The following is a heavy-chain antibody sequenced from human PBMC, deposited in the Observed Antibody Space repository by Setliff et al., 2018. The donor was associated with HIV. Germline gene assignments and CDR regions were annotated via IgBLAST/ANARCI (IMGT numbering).Heavy chain of an antibody. D-gene: IGHD6-19*01. CDR2: IQQHGSEI. Sequence: PGGSLRLSCAASGYTFSSDWMAWVRQCPGKGLEWVANIQQHGSEIHYVASVEGRFTISRDNAKNSLYLQMNSLRAEDTAVYYCANMQWASNAWYSFDYWGQGALVTVSS. CDR3: ANMQWASNAWYSFDY. CDR1: GYTFSSDW. V-gene: IGHV3-7*05. J-gene: IGHJ4*02.